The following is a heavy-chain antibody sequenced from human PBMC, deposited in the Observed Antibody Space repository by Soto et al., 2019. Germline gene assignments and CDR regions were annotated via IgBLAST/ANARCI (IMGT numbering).Heavy chain of an antibody. CDR1: GFSLSTSGMC. CDR3: ARQRGSDDVGGSHRYDYYYYYGMDV. J-gene: IGHJ6*02. CDR2: IDWDDDK. Sequence: SGPTLVNPTQTLTLTCTFSGFSLSTSGMCVSWIRQPPGKALEWLALIDWDDDKDYSTSLKTRLTISKDTSKNQVVLTMTNMDPVDTATYYCARQRGSDDVGGSHRYDYYYYYGMDVWGQGTTVTVSS. D-gene: IGHD3-16*01. V-gene: IGHV2-70*01.